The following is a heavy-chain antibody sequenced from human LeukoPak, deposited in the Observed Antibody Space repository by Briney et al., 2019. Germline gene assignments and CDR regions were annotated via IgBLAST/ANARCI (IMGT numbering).Heavy chain of an antibody. CDR2: FYTSGST. CDR1: GGSISYY. J-gene: IGHJ3*02. D-gene: IGHD1-26*01. V-gene: IGHV4-4*07. CDR3: ARDSGSYFSRDALDI. Sequence: SETLSLTCTVSGGSISYYWSWIRQPAGKGLEWIGRFYTSGSTNYNPSLKSRVTMSVDTSKNQFSLKLSSVTAADTAVYYCARDSGSYFSRDALDIWGQGTMVTVSS.